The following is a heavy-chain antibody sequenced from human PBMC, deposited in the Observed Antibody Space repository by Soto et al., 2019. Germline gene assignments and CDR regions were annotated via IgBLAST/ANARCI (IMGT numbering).Heavy chain of an antibody. Sequence: QITLKESGPTLVKPTQTLTLTCTFSGFSLSTSGVGVGWIRQPPGKALEWLALIYWDDVKRYSPSLKSRLTITKDTSKNQVVLTMTNMDPVDTATYHCAHSAQGAYYFDYWGQGTLVTVSS. CDR3: AHSAQGAYYFDY. CDR1: GFSLSTSGVG. V-gene: IGHV2-5*02. CDR2: IYWDDVK. J-gene: IGHJ4*02.